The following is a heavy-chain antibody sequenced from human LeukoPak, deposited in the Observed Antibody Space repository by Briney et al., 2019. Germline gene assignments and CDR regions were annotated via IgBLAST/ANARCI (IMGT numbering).Heavy chain of an antibody. CDR3: ARRILWFGELFDY. D-gene: IGHD3-10*01. V-gene: IGHV1-8*01. Sequence: ASVNVSCKASGYTFTSDGINWVRQAAGQGLERMGWMNPNSGNTGYAQKFQGRVTMTRNTSISTAYKELSSLRSEDTAVYYCARRILWFGELFDYWGQGTLVTVSS. CDR2: MNPNSGNT. CDR1: GYTFTSDG. J-gene: IGHJ4*02.